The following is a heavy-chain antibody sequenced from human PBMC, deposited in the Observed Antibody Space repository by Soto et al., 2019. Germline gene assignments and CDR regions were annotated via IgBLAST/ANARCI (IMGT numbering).Heavy chain of an antibody. CDR2: ISSSSSYI. D-gene: IGHD2-15*01. V-gene: IGHV3-21*01. J-gene: IGHJ6*02. CDR3: ARDHGYCSGGSCYQATSYYYGMDV. Sequence: PGGSLRLSCAASGFTFSSYSMNWVRQAPGKGLEWVSSISSSSSYIYYADSVKGRFTISRDNAKNSLYLQMNSLRAEDTAVYYCARDHGYCSGGSCYQATSYYYGMDVWGQGTTVTVSS. CDR1: GFTFSSYS.